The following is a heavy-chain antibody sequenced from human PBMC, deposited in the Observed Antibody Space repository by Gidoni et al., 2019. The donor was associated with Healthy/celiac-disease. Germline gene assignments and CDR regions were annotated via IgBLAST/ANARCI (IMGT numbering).Heavy chain of an antibody. CDR2: ISYDGSNK. V-gene: IGHV3-30-3*01. J-gene: IGHJ4*02. Sequence: QVQLVESGGGVVQPGRSLRLSCAASGFTFSSYAMHWVRQAPGKGLEWVAVISYDGSNKYYTDSVKGRFTISRDNSKNTLYLQMNSLRAEDTAVYYCARDLFDSSGYYSPLVYFDYWGQGTLVTVSS. D-gene: IGHD3-22*01. CDR1: GFTFSSYA. CDR3: ARDLFDSSGYYSPLVYFDY.